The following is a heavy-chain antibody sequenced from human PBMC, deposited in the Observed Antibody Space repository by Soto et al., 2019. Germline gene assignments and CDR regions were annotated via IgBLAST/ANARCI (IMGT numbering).Heavy chain of an antibody. D-gene: IGHD6-19*01. CDR3: AKQTSSPPNRGYSSGSSSAFDI. J-gene: IGHJ3*02. Sequence: GGSLRLSCAASGFTFSSYAMSWVRQAPGKGLEWVSAISGSGGSTYYADSVKGRFTISRDNSKNTLYLQMNSLRAEDTAVYYCAKQTSSPPNRGYSSGSSSAFDIWGQGTMVTVSS. CDR1: GFTFSSYA. V-gene: IGHV3-23*01. CDR2: ISGSGGST.